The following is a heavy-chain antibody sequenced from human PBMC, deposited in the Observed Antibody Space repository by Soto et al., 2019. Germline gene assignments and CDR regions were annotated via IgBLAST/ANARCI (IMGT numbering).Heavy chain of an antibody. CDR2: ISYDGSNK. Sequence: QVQLVESGGGVVQPGRSLRLSCAASGFTFSSYAMQWVRQAPGKGLEWVAVISYDGSNKYYADSVKGRFTISRDNSKNTLCLQMNSLRAEDTAMSYCARTPIAVAATGDYWGQGTLVTVSS. V-gene: IGHV3-30-3*01. CDR1: GFTFSSYA. D-gene: IGHD6-19*01. J-gene: IGHJ4*02. CDR3: ARTPIAVAATGDY.